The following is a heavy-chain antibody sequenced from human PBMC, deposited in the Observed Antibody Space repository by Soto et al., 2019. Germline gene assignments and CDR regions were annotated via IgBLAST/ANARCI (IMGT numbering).Heavy chain of an antibody. CDR1: GFTFSSYS. V-gene: IGHV3-21*01. J-gene: IGHJ6*02. CDR3: ARDFSGYAYYYYGMDV. Sequence: GGSLRLSCAASGFTFSSYSMNWVRQAPGKGLEWVSSISSSSSYIYYADSVKGRFTISRDNAKNSLYLQMNSLRAEDTAVYYCARDFSGYAYYYYGMDVWGQGTTVTVSS. D-gene: IGHD5-12*01. CDR2: ISSSSSYI.